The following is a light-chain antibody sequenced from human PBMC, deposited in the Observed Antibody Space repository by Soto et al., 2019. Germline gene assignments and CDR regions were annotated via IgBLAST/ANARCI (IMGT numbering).Light chain of an antibody. J-gene: IGLJ1*01. CDR3: SSYTSSSTYV. CDR1: SSDVGGYNY. CDR2: DVG. Sequence: QSALTQPASVSGSPGQSITISCTGTSSDVGGYNYVSWYQQHPGKAPKLMIYDVGNRPSGVSNRFSGSKSGNTASLTISGLRAEDEADYYCSSYTSSSTYVFGTGTQLTVL. V-gene: IGLV2-14*01.